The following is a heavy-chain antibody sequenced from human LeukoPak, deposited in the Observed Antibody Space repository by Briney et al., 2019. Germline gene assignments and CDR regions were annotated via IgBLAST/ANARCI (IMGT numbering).Heavy chain of an antibody. CDR3: ARRTYSSSWNGFDY. D-gene: IGHD6-13*01. V-gene: IGHV4-59*08. CDR2: IYYSGST. J-gene: IGHJ4*02. Sequence: GSLRLSCAASGFTFSDYYMSWIRQPPGKGLEWIGYIYYSGSTNYNPSLKSRVTISVDTSKNQFSLKLSSVTAADTAVYYCARRTYSSSWNGFDYWGQGTLVTVSS. CDR1: GFTFSDYY.